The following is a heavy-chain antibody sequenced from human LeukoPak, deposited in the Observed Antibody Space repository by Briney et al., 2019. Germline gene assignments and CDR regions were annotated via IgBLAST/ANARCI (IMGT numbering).Heavy chain of an antibody. Sequence: SETLSLTCTVSGGSISSGDYYWSWIRQPPGKGLEWIGYIYCSGSTYYNPSLKSRVTISVDTSKNQFSLKLSSVTAADTAVYYCARGGYSYGLEFDYWGQGTLVTVSS. CDR2: IYCSGST. CDR3: ARGGYSYGLEFDY. D-gene: IGHD5-18*01. CDR1: GGSISSGDYY. J-gene: IGHJ4*02. V-gene: IGHV4-30-4*08.